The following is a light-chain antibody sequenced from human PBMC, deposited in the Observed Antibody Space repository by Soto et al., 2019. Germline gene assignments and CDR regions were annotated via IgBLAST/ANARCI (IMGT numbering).Light chain of an antibody. V-gene: IGKV1-6*01. J-gene: IGKJ1*01. CDR3: LQDFTYPWT. CDR2: GAS. Sequence: AIEMTQSPSSLSASVGDTVTITCRASQGIGKDLAWFQQRPGKAPKLLIYGASGLQNGVPSRFSGSGSGTDFTLTISGMQPEDFATYFCLQDFTYPWTFGQGNKVEI. CDR1: QGIGKD.